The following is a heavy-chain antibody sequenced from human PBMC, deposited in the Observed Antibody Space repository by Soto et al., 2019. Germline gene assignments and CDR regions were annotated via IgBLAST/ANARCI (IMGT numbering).Heavy chain of an antibody. D-gene: IGHD6-6*01. Sequence: EVQLVESGGGLAQPGRSRRLSCAASGFIFDDYAMHWVRQAPGKGLEWVSGISWQSGSIRYADSVKGRFTISRDNAKNSLYLQMNSLRVEDTALYYCAKDMFSSSSAATFDYWGQGILVTVCS. V-gene: IGHV3-9*01. CDR3: AKDMFSSSSAATFDY. CDR2: ISWQSGSI. J-gene: IGHJ4*02. CDR1: GFIFDDYA.